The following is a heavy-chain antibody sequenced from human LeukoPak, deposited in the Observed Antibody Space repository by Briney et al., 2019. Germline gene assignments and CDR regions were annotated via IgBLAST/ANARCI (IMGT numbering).Heavy chain of an antibody. CDR2: ITYDGKVK. D-gene: IGHD1-26*01. CDR3: AREARAGAAYYLDA. V-gene: IGHV3-30*04. J-gene: IGHJ4*02. CDR1: GVAFRTDA. Sequence: PVRGLKLSSAASGVAFRTDAMHRGPESPRKVVGGRVVITYDGKVKHYAASVKGQFTISRDNYKNPLYLQMISLRPEDTALYYCAREARAGAAYYLDAWGRGTLVTVSS.